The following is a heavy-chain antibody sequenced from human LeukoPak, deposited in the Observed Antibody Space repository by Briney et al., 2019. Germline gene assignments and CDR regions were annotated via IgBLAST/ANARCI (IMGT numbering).Heavy chain of an antibody. D-gene: IGHD5-24*01. V-gene: IGHV4-39*01. Sequence: SETLSLTCTVSGGSISSSSYYWGWIRQPPGKGLEWIGSISYSGSTYYNPSVKSRVTISVDTSKNQFSLKLSSVTAADTAVYYCARGRRDGYTLYYMDVWAKGTTVTISS. J-gene: IGHJ6*03. CDR2: ISYSGST. CDR3: ARGRRDGYTLYYMDV. CDR1: GGSISSSSYY.